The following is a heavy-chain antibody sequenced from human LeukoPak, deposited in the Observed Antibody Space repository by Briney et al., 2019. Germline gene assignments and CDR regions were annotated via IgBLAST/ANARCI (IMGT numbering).Heavy chain of an antibody. Sequence: GGSLRLSCAASGFSFANYAMTWVRQAPGKGLEWVSTVSGSGGRIDYAASVKGRFIISRDNSRNTLTLHMNSLRAEDAAVYYCAKDWKLVGTTFFDYWGQGTLVIVSS. CDR3: AKDWKLVGTTFFDY. D-gene: IGHD1-26*01. V-gene: IGHV3-23*01. CDR1: GFSFANYA. CDR2: VSGSGGRI. J-gene: IGHJ4*02.